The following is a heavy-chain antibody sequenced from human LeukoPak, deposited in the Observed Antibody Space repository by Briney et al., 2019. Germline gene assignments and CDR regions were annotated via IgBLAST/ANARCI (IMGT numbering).Heavy chain of an antibody. J-gene: IGHJ4*02. D-gene: IGHD2-15*01. CDR1: RFTFTNYS. CDR2: ISSLSNYI. Sequence: PGGSLRLSCAASRFTFTNYSMNWVRQAPGKGLEWVSSISSLSNYIYYADSVKGRFTISRDNSKNTLYLQMNSLRAEDTAVYYCAKSGLNRFDYWGQGTLVTVSS. CDR3: AKSGLNRFDY. V-gene: IGHV3-21*04.